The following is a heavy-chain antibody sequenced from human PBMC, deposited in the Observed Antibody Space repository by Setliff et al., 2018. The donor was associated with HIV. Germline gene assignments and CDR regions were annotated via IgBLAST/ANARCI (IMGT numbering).Heavy chain of an antibody. CDR1: GASITSYY. CDR3: AREGADSGSGSCDY. J-gene: IGHJ4*02. D-gene: IGHD3-10*01. CDR2: IYFSGGT. V-gene: IGHV4-59*01. Sequence: SETLSLTCTVSGASITSYYWSWIRQSPGKGLEWIGYIYFSGGTHYNPSLKSRLTISIDQSKNQFSLKLTSVTPADTAIYFCAREGADSGSGSCDYWGQGTLVTVSS.